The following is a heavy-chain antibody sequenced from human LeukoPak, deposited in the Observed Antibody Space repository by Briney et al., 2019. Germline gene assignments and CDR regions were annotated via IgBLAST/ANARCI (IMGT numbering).Heavy chain of an antibody. CDR2: IRNKANSYSM. V-gene: IGHV3-72*01. J-gene: IGHJ4*02. CDR3: TRDLTGDY. D-gene: IGHD3-9*01. CDR1: GFTFSDYY. Sequence: SGGSLRLSCAASGFTFSDYYMAWVRQAPGKGLEWVGRIRNKANSYSMDYAPSVKDRFTISRDDSKNSLYLQMNSLKTEDTAVYYCTRDLTGDYWGQGTLVTVSS.